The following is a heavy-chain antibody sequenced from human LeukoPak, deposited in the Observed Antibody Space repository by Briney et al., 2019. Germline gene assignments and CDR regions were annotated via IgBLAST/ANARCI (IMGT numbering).Heavy chain of an antibody. CDR3: ARDHRIGGS. Sequence: GGSLRLSCAASGFTFSSYAMSWARQAPGKGLEWVSLISGDGGSTYYADSVKGRFTISRDNSKNTLYLQMNSLRVDDTAVYFCARDHRIGGSWGQGTLVTVSS. J-gene: IGHJ4*02. CDR2: ISGDGGST. D-gene: IGHD3-16*01. V-gene: IGHV3-23*01. CDR1: GFTFSSYA.